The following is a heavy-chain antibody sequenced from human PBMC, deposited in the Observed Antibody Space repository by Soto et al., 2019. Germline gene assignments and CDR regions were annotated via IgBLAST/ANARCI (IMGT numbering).Heavy chain of an antibody. D-gene: IGHD2-2*02. V-gene: IGHV3-33*06. CDR3: AKEVWGLYTFGRPLDN. J-gene: IGHJ4*01. Sequence: PGGSLRLSCAVSGFNFSKFGMYWVRQAPGKGLEWVAVIWYDGSQKYYTDSVQGRFTISRDNSNNTLYLQMNSLRAEDTAVYYCAKEVWGLYTFGRPLDNWGHGTLVTVS. CDR2: IWYDGSQK. CDR1: GFNFSKFG.